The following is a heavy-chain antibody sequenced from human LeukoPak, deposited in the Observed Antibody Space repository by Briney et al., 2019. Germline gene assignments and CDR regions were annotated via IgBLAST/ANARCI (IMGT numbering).Heavy chain of an antibody. J-gene: IGHJ5*02. Sequence: SQTLSLTCAISGDSVTSNTAAWNWIRQSPSRCLEWLGRTYYRSKWYNDYAVSVKSRITINPDTSKNQFSRQLNSVTPEDTAVYYCARDVRYCSGGSCYSDWFDPWGQGTLVTVSS. V-gene: IGHV6-1*01. CDR1: GDSVTSNTAA. D-gene: IGHD2-15*01. CDR3: ARDVRYCSGGSCYSDWFDP. CDR2: TYYRSKWYN.